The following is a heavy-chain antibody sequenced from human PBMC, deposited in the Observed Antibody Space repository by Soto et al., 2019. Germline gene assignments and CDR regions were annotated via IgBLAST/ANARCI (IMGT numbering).Heavy chain of an antibody. CDR1: GFTFSSYG. J-gene: IGHJ4*02. V-gene: IGHV3-30*18. D-gene: IGHD2-15*01. Sequence: QVQLVESGGGVVQPGRSLRLSCAASGFTFSSYGMHWVRQAPGKGLEWVAVISYDGSNKYYADSVKGRFTISRDNSKNTLYLQMNSLRAEDTAGYYCAKGAVVVAATFDYWGQGTLVTVSS. CDR3: AKGAVVVAATFDY. CDR2: ISYDGSNK.